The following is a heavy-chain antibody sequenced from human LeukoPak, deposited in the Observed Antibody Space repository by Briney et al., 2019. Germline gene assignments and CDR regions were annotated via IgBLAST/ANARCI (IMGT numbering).Heavy chain of an antibody. J-gene: IGHJ6*03. Sequence: ALLKVSCKASVYNFTGYYIHWVRQAPGHGLEWVGWINPKSGGTNHEQSFQGRVTMTRDTSISTAYMVLSRLRSDDTALYYCARSDCFCYMDVWGKGTTVTVSS. CDR3: ARSDCFCYMDV. CDR1: VYNFTGYY. CDR2: INPKSGGT. V-gene: IGHV1-2*02.